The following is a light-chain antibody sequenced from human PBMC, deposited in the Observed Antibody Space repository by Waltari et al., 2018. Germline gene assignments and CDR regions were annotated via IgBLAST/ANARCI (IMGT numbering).Light chain of an antibody. CDR3: QQANSFPWT. J-gene: IGKJ1*01. CDR1: QGISSW. V-gene: IGKV1-12*01. CDR2: AAS. Sequence: IQMTQSPSPVSASVGDRVTITCRASQGISSWLAWYQQKPGKAPRLLIYAASALQSGVPSRFSGSGSELHFTLTINNLQPEDFATYYCQQANSFPWTFGQGTKVEIK.